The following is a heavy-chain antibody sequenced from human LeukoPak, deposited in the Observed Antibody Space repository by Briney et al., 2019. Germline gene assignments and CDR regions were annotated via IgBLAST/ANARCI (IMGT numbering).Heavy chain of an antibody. V-gene: IGHV3-30*18. D-gene: IGHD6-13*01. CDR2: ISYDAKSN. CDR1: GFTFSSYG. Sequence: GGSLRLSCATSGFTFSSYGMHWVRQVPGKGLEWVAVISYDAKSNYHVESVKGRFTISRDSSKNTLHLQMNSLRPEDTAGYYCAKGGSSSWDYFDYWGQGTLVTVSS. CDR3: AKGGSSSWDYFDY. J-gene: IGHJ4*02.